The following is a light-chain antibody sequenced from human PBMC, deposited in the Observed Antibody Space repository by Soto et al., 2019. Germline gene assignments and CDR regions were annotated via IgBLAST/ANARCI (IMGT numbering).Light chain of an antibody. CDR1: QNIGSW. CDR3: QQYDVHPKT. Sequence: DIQMTQSPSTLPASVGDRVTITCRASQNIGSWLAWYQQKPGKAPRLLIYKASTLESGVPSRFSGSGSGTDFTLTITSLQTDDFGTYHCQQYDVHPKTFGQGTKVDIK. J-gene: IGKJ1*01. V-gene: IGKV1-5*03. CDR2: KAS.